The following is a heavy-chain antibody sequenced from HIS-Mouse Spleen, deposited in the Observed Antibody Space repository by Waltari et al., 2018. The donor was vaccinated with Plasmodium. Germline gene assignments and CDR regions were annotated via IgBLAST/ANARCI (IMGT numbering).Heavy chain of an antibody. V-gene: IGHV1-2*02. CDR3: ARDPKQLGSAFDI. CDR1: GYTFTGYF. J-gene: IGHJ3*02. CDR2: INPNSGGT. D-gene: IGHD7-27*01. Sequence: QVQLVQSGAEVKKPGASVKVSCKASGYTFTGYFMHWVRQAPGQGLEWTGWINPNSGGTNYAQRFQGRVTMTRDTSISTAYMELSRLRSDDTAVYYCARDPKQLGSAFDIWGQGTMVTVSS.